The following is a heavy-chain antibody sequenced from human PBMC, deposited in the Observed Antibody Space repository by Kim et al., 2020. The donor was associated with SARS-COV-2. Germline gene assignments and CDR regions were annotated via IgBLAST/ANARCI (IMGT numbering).Heavy chain of an antibody. CDR2: ISAYNGNT. Sequence: ASVKVSCKASAYTFTNYGISWLRQAPGQGLAWMGWISAYNGNTNYAQKFQGRVTMTTDTSTSTAYMELRSLTSDDTAVYYCARDKVSHYDSVGYPYYFDYWGQGTLVTVSS. V-gene: IGHV1-18*04. CDR1: AYTFTNYG. CDR3: ARDKVSHYDSVGYPYYFDY. J-gene: IGHJ4*02. D-gene: IGHD3-22*01.